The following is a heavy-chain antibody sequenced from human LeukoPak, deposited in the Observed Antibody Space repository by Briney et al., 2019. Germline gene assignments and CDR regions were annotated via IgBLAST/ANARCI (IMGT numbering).Heavy chain of an antibody. CDR3: AKDGSSYYYIYY. J-gene: IGHJ4*02. CDR1: GFTFSSYS. D-gene: IGHD3-22*01. V-gene: IGHV3-21*04. Sequence: PGGSLRLSCAASGFTFSSYSMNWVRQAPGKGLEWVSSISSSSSYIYYADSVKGRFTISRDNAKNSLYLQMNSLRADDTAVYYCAKDGSSYYYIYYWGQGTLVTVSS. CDR2: ISSSSSYI.